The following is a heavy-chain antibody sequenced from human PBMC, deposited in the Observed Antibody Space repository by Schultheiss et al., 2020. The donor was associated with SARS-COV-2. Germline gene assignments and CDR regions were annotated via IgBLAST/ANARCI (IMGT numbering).Heavy chain of an antibody. Sequence: SETLSLTCTVSGDSINSETYYWGWIRQPPGKGLEWIGYIYYSGSTNYNPPLRSRVSISLDTSKKQISLRLRSVTAADTAVCYCASHIVPGAPLNYWGQGALVTVAS. CDR1: GDSINSETYY. D-gene: IGHD2-2*01. J-gene: IGHJ4*02. CDR3: ASHIVPGAPLNY. V-gene: IGHV4-61*01. CDR2: IYYSGST.